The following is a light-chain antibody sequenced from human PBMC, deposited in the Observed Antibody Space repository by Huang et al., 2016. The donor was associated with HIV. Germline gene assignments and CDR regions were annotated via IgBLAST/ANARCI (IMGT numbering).Light chain of an antibody. CDR1: QSVGTY. CDR3: QQRRDWPPYT. J-gene: IGKJ2*01. Sequence: EIVLTQSPATLSLSPGERATLSCRASQSVGTYFGWYQQKPGQAPRPRISDVSHRAAGIPARFSGSGSGTDVTLTISSLEPEDFAVYYCQQRRDWPPYTFGQGTKLEIK. CDR2: DVS. V-gene: IGKV3-11*01.